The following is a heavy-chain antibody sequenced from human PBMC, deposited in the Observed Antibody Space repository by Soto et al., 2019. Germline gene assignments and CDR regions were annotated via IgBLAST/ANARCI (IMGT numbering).Heavy chain of an antibody. CDR1: GFTFDDYA. V-gene: IGHV3-9*01. Sequence: GGSLRLSCAASGFTFDDYAMHWVRQAPGKGLEWVSGISWNSGSIGYADSAKGRFTISRDNAKNSLYLQMNSLRAEDTALYYCAKQGYGSGKLLYFFDYWGQGTLVTVSS. J-gene: IGHJ4*02. D-gene: IGHD3-10*01. CDR3: AKQGYGSGKLLYFFDY. CDR2: ISWNSGSI.